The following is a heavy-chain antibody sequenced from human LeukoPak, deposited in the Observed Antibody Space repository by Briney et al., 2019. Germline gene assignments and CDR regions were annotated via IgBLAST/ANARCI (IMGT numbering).Heavy chain of an antibody. D-gene: IGHD3-3*01. Sequence: PGGSLRLSCVASGFNFNNYAMTWVRRAPGKGLEWVADVYNTGDYTYYTDSVKGRFTISRDNSKNTLYLEMNSLRTEDTALYYCAKSGDRWSHFDYWGQGTLVTVSS. CDR1: GFNFNNYA. CDR2: VYNTGDYT. J-gene: IGHJ4*02. V-gene: IGHV3-23*01. CDR3: AKSGDRWSHFDY.